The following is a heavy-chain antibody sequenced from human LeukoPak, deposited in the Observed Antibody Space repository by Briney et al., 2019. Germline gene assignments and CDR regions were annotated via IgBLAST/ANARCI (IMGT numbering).Heavy chain of an antibody. CDR1: GGSISSGSYY. J-gene: IGHJ3*02. V-gene: IGHV4-61*02. CDR2: IYTSGST. Sequence: SETLSLTCTVSGGSISSGSYYWSWIRQPAGKGLEWIGRIYTSGSTNYNPSLKSRVTISVDTSKNQFSLKLSSVTAADTAVYYCARLTGIAAANPSDAFDIWGQGTMVTVSS. CDR3: ARLTGIAAANPSDAFDI. D-gene: IGHD6-13*01.